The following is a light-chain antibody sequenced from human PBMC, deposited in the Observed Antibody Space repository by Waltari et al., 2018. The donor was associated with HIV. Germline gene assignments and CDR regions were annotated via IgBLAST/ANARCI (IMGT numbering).Light chain of an antibody. CDR2: GNT. V-gene: IGLV1-40*01. Sequence: QSVLTQPPSVSGAPGQRVTISCTGSSPTIGAGSDVHWYQQLPGTAPKVLIYGNTNRPSGVPDRFSGSKSGTSASLAITGLQAEDEADYYCQSYDSSLSGFVVFGGGTKVTVL. CDR3: QSYDSSLSGFVV. CDR1: SPTIGAGSD. J-gene: IGLJ2*01.